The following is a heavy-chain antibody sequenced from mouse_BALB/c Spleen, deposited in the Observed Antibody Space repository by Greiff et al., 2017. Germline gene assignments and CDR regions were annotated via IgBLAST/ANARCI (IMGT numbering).Heavy chain of an antibody. D-gene: IGHD1-1*01. V-gene: IGHV2-9-2*01. CDR3: VRDRGYYYGSSYGWYFDV. Sequence: VQLKESGPGLVAPSQSLSITCTVSGFSLTSYDISWIRQPPGKGLEWLGVIWTGGGTNYNSAFMSRLSISKDNSKSQVFLKMNSLQTDDTAIYYCVRDRGYYYGSSYGWYFDVWGAGTTVTVSS. CDR2: IWTGGGT. J-gene: IGHJ1*01. CDR1: GFSLTSYD.